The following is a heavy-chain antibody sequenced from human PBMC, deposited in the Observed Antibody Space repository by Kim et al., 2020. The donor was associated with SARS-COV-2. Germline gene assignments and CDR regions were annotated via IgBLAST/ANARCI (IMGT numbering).Heavy chain of an antibody. CDR2: ISGSGGST. D-gene: IGHD3-16*01. CDR3: ANQRLGEAGDY. J-gene: IGHJ4*02. Sequence: GGSLRLSCAASGFTFSNYPMTWVRQAPGKGLEWVSIISGSGGSTTYADSVKGRFTISRDNAKNTLFLQMNSLRAEDTAVYYCANQRLGEAGDYWGQGTLVTVSS. CDR1: GFTFSNYP. V-gene: IGHV3-23*01.